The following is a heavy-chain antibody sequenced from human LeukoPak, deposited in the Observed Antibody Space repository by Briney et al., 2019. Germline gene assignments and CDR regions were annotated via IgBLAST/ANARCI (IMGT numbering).Heavy chain of an antibody. CDR3: ARESSVTPYYFDY. V-gene: IGHV4-31*03. Sequence: PSETLSLTCTVSGGSISSGGYYWSWIRQNPGKGLEWIGHIYYSGSTYYNPSVKSRVTISVDTSKNQSSLKLSSVTAADTAVYYCARESSVTPYYFDYWGQGTLVTVSS. J-gene: IGHJ4*02. CDR2: IYYSGST. CDR1: GGSISSGGYY. D-gene: IGHD4-11*01.